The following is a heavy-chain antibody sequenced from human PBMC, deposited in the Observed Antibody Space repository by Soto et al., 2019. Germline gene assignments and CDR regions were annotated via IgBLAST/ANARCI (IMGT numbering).Heavy chain of an antibody. V-gene: IGHV1-8*01. CDR2: MNPGSGDT. J-gene: IGHJ5*02. Sequence: ASVKVSCKASGYSFTNNDVTWVRQATGQGLEWMGWMNPGSGDTGYAQKFQGRVTMTRDISIATAYMELSSLRSDDTAIYYCARMETFGSLNWFDPWGQGTPVTVSS. CDR3: ARMETFGSLNWFDP. D-gene: IGHD3-16*01. CDR1: GYSFTNND.